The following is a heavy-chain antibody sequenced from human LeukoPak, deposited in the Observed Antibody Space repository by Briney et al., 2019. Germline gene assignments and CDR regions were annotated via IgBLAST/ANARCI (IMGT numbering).Heavy chain of an antibody. D-gene: IGHD6-13*01. CDR2: ISYDGSNK. J-gene: IGHJ6*02. Sequence: GGSLRLSCAASGFTFSNYGMHWVRQAPGKGLEWVAVISYDGSNKYYADSVKGRFTISRDNSKNTLYLQMNSLRAEDTAVYYCARVPYSSSWWGYYGMDVWGQGTTVTVSS. V-gene: IGHV3-30*03. CDR1: GFTFSNYG. CDR3: ARVPYSSSWWGYYGMDV.